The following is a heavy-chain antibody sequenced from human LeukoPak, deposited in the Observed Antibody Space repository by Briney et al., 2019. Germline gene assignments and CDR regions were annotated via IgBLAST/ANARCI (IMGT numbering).Heavy chain of an antibody. CDR3: ARELPYRGFDY. CDR2: IYYSGST. J-gene: IGHJ4*02. D-gene: IGHD2-15*01. V-gene: IGHV4-59*12. Sequence: SETLSLTCTVSGGSISSYYWSWIRQPPGKGLEWIGYIYYSGSTNYNPSLKSRVTISVDTSKNQFSLRLSSVTAADTAVYYCARELPYRGFDYWGQGTLVTVSS. CDR1: GGSISSYY.